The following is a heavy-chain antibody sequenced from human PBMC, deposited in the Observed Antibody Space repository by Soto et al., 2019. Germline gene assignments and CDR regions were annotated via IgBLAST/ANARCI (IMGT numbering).Heavy chain of an antibody. Sequence: PSETLSLTCTVSGGSISSGDYYWSWIRQHPGKGLEWIGYIYYSGSTYYNPSLKSRVTISVDTSKNQFSLKLSSVTAADTAVYYCARGSRGLRFSLDAFDICGQGTMVNVSS. CDR3: ARGSRGLRFSLDAFDI. CDR1: GGSISSGDYY. V-gene: IGHV4-31*03. CDR2: IYYSGST. J-gene: IGHJ3*02. D-gene: IGHD3-3*01.